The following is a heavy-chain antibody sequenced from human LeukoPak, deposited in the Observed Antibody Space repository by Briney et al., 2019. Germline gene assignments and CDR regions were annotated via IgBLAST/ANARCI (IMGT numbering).Heavy chain of an antibody. D-gene: IGHD1-1*01. Sequence: GGSRRLSCEASGFTFEDYEMSWFRQAPGKGPEWILYISATGNTKYYADSVRGRFSISRDNAKSSLYLQMSTLRVEDTAVYYCARASEGPYDEVDYYYYYMDVWGKGTTVTVSS. CDR2: ISATGNTK. J-gene: IGHJ6*03. CDR1: GFTFEDYE. CDR3: ARASEGPYDEVDYYYYYMDV. V-gene: IGHV3-11*01.